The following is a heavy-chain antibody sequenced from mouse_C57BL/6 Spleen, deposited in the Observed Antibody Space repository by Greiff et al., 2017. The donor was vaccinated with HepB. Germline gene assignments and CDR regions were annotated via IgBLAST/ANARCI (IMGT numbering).Heavy chain of an antibody. J-gene: IGHJ2*01. CDR3: ARGNSPDY. CDR2: IDPSDSYT. Sequence: QVQLQQPGAELVMPGASVKLSCKASGYTFTSYWMHWVKQRPGQGLEWIGEIDPSDSYTNYNQKFKGKSTLTVDKSSSTAYMQLSSLTSEDAAVYYCARGNSPDYWGQGTTLTVSS. D-gene: IGHD2-1*01. CDR1: GYTFTSYW. V-gene: IGHV1-69*01.